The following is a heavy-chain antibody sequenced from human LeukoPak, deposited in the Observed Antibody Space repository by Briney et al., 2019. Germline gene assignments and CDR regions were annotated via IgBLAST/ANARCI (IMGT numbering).Heavy chain of an antibody. CDR2: MYNRGST. CDR3: ARGYFNILTGYYVPH. V-gene: IGHV4-31*03. Sequence: SQTLSLTCTLSGGSISSGGYYWSWIRQHPGKGLEWIGSMYNRGSTSYNPSLKSRVTISVDTSKNPFSLKLSSVTAADTAVYYCARGYFNILTGYYVPHWGQGTLVTVSS. D-gene: IGHD3-9*01. CDR1: GGSISSGGYY. J-gene: IGHJ4*02.